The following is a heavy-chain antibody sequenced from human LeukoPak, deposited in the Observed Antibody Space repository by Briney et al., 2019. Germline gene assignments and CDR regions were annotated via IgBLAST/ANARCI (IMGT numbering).Heavy chain of an antibody. D-gene: IGHD3-10*01. CDR1: GDSISGYYWS. J-gene: IGHJ6*02. CDR3: AHDSPGNYGMDV. V-gene: IGHV2-5*08. CDR2: IYGDDNK. Sequence: TLSLTCTVSGDSISGYYWSWIRQPPGKALEWLALIYGDDNKRYSPSLKSRLTITKDTSKNQVVLTMTNMDPVDTATYYCAHDSPGNYGMDVWGQGTTVTVSS.